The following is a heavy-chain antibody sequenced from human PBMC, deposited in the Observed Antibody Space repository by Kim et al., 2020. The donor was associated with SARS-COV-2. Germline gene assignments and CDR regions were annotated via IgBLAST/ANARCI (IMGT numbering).Heavy chain of an antibody. CDR2: ISSSGSTI. J-gene: IGHJ4*02. Sequence: GGSLRLSCAASGFTFSSYEMNWVRQAPGKGLEWVSYISSSGSTIYYADSVKGRFTISRDNAKNSLYLQMNSLRAEDTAVYYCARDWSKIAALPNFDYWGQGTLLPVPS. D-gene: IGHD6-6*01. V-gene: IGHV3-48*03. CDR3: ARDWSKIAALPNFDY. CDR1: GFTFSSYE.